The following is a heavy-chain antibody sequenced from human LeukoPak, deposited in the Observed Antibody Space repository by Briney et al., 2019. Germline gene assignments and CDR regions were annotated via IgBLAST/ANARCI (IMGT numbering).Heavy chain of an antibody. Sequence: PSETLSCTGTVSGGSISSYYWSWIRHPPGHGLVWIGYIYYSGSTNYNPSLKSRVTISVDTSKNQFSLKLSSVTAADTAVYYCARSVTPTNWFDPWGQGTLVTVSS. CDR2: IYYSGST. D-gene: IGHD4-17*01. V-gene: IGHV4-59*01. CDR3: ARSVTPTNWFDP. CDR1: GGSISSYY. J-gene: IGHJ5*02.